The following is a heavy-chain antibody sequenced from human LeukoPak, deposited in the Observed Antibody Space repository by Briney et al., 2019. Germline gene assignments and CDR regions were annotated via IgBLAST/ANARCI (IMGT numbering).Heavy chain of an antibody. V-gene: IGHV4-59*01. Sequence: KSSETLSLTCTVSGGSISSYYWSWIRQPPGKGLEWIGYIYYSGSTNYNPPLKSQVAISVDTSKNQFSLKLSSVTAADTAVYFCARAYVILTGYAFDYWGQGTLVTASS. D-gene: IGHD3-9*01. CDR2: IYYSGST. CDR1: GGSISSYY. J-gene: IGHJ4*02. CDR3: ARAYVILTGYAFDY.